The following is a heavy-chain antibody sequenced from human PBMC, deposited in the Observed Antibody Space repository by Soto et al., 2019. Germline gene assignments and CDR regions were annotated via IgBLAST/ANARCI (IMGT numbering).Heavy chain of an antibody. J-gene: IGHJ4*02. CDR3: ARALDFWSGYLSD. CDR2: ISSGGTTI. CDR1: AINFRSYA. D-gene: IGHD3-3*01. V-gene: IGHV3-48*03. Sequence: GGSLRLSCSASAINFRSYAMNWVRQAPGKGLEWVSYISSGGTTIYYADSVKGRFTISRDNAKNSLDLQMNSLRADDTAIYYCARALDFWSGYLSDWGQGTLVTVSS.